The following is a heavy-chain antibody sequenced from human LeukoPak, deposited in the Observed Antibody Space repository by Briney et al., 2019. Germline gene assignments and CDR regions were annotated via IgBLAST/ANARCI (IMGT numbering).Heavy chain of an antibody. D-gene: IGHD5-12*01. CDR1: GFTFSSYA. CDR3: ASWLRLGPKSVTADY. J-gene: IGHJ4*02. V-gene: IGHV3-23*01. Sequence: GGSLRLSCAASGFTFSSYAMSWVRQAPGKGLEWVSAISGSGGSTYYADSVKGRFTISRDNSKNTLYLQMNSLRAEDTAVYYCASWLRLGPKSVTADYWGQGTLVTVSS. CDR2: ISGSGGST.